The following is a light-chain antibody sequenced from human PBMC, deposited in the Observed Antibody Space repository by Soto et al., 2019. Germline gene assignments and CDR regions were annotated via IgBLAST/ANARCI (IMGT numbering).Light chain of an antibody. CDR2: EVN. CDR3: CAYANRITFVL. J-gene: IGLJ2*01. V-gene: IGLV2-23*02. CDR1: SGDVGNYDL. Sequence: QSALTQPASVSGSPGQSITISCTGTSGDVGNYDLVSWYQHHPGKAPKLMIHEVNKRPSGVSDRFSGSKSGNTASLTITGLQAEDEADYYCCAYANRITFVLFGGGTKVTV.